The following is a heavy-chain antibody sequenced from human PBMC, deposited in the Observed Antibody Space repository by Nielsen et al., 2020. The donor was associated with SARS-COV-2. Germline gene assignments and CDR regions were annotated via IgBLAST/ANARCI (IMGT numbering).Heavy chain of an antibody. V-gene: IGHV3-66*01. CDR3: ARDGVGYYYYMDV. Sequence: GESLKISCAASGFIVSKNYMNWVRQAPGKGLEWGSVIFSDGSTYYADSVKGRFTISRDTSRNTLFLQMNSLRDEDTGVYYCARDGVGYYYYMDVWGKGTTVTVSS. CDR1: GFIVSKNY. J-gene: IGHJ6*03. CDR2: IFSDGST. D-gene: IGHD3-3*01.